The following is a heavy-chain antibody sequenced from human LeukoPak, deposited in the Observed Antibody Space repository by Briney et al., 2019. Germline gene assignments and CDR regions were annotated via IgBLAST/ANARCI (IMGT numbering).Heavy chain of an antibody. D-gene: IGHD3-10*01. V-gene: IGHV4-38-2*02. CDR2: VSHSGIT. CDR1: GFSISSDYY. CDR3: ARLVIP. Sequence: SETLSLTCTVSGFSISSDYYWGWIRQPPGKGLEWLGSVSHSGITYYNSSLNSRVTISVDTSNNQFSLKVYSVTAADTAVYYCARLVIPWGQGILVTVSS. J-gene: IGHJ5*02.